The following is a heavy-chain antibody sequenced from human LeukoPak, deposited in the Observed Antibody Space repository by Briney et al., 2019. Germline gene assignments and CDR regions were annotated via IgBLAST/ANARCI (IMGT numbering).Heavy chain of an antibody. CDR1: GFTFSSYG. J-gene: IGHJ3*02. V-gene: IGHV4-38-2*01. CDR3: ARIVDVHSYGYDAFDI. D-gene: IGHD5-18*01. CDR2: IYYSGST. Sequence: GSLRLSCAASGFTFSSYGVSWVRQPPGKGLEWIGSIYYSGSTYYNPSLKSRVTISVDTSKNQFSLKLSSVTAADTAVYYCARIVDVHSYGYDAFDIWGQGTMVTVSS.